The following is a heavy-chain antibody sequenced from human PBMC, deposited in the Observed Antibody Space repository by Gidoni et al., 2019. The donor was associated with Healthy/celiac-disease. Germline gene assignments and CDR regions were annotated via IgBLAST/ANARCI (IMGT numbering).Heavy chain of an antibody. CDR1: GYSFTSYW. CDR3: GRGGGGAAAWFDP. Sequence: EVQLVQSGAEVKKPGESLKLSCKGSGYSFTSYWIGWVRQMPGKGLEWWGIIYPGDSETRDSPSFQGQVTIAADKSISNAYLKWSSQKASDTAMYYGGRGGGGAAAWFDPWGQGTLVTVSS. V-gene: IGHV5-51*01. CDR2: IYPGDSET. D-gene: IGHD6-13*01. J-gene: IGHJ5*02.